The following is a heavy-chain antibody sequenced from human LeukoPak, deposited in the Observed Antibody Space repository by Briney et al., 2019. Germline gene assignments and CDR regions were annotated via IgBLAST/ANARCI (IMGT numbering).Heavy chain of an antibody. Sequence: PGGSLTLSCAASGFSVSSNYWRWVRQAPRKGLEGVSVIYSGGSTYYADSVKGRFTISRENSKNTLYLQMNSLRAEATAVYYCARSSGYAPGPSSKYYYYGMDVWGQGTTVTVSS. CDR1: GFSVSSNY. J-gene: IGHJ6*02. D-gene: IGHD5-12*01. CDR2: IYSGGST. V-gene: IGHV3-66*01. CDR3: ARSSGYAPGPSSKYYYYGMDV.